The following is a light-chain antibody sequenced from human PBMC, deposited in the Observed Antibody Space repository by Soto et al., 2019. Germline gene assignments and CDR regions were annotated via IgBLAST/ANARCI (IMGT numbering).Light chain of an antibody. CDR3: QQRSNWPKT. CDR1: QSVSSY. Sequence: EIVLTQSPATLSLSPGERATLSCRASQSVSSYLAWYQQKPGQAPRLLIFDASNRATGLPARFSGSGSGTDFSLTISSLEPEDFAVYYWQQRSNWPKTFGPGTKVDIK. J-gene: IGKJ3*01. CDR2: DAS. V-gene: IGKV3-11*01.